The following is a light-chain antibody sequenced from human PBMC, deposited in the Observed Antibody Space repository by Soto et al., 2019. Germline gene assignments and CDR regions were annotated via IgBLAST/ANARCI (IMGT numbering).Light chain of an antibody. CDR1: QSVRHY. Sequence: DIQMTQSPSSLSAFVGDRVTITCRASQSVRHYLNWYQQKPGQAPRLLIYAASSLQSWVPSRFSGSGSETDFSLTISSLVPEDFATYYCQQSYSAPRTFDQGTKLDI. J-gene: IGKJ2*01. V-gene: IGKV1-39*01. CDR3: QQSYSAPRT. CDR2: AAS.